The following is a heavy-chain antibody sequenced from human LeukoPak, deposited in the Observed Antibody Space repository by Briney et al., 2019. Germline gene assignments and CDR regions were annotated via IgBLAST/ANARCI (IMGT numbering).Heavy chain of an antibody. CDR3: AKVGYYDSSGYPSLPNFDY. D-gene: IGHD3-22*01. J-gene: IGHJ4*02. Sequence: GGSLRLSCAASGFTFSSYGMHWVRQAPGKGLEWVAVIWYDGSNKYYADSVKGRFTISRDNSKNTLYLQMNSLRAEDTAVYYCAKVGYYDSSGYPSLPNFDYWGQGTLVTVST. CDR2: IWYDGSNK. V-gene: IGHV3-33*06. CDR1: GFTFSSYG.